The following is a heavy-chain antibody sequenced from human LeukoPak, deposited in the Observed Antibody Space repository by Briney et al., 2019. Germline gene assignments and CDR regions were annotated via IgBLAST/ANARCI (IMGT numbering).Heavy chain of an antibody. CDR3: AKALYGGHDY. D-gene: IGHD4-23*01. CDR1: GFTFSTYA. CDR2: LSGNGNTI. Sequence: PGGSLRLSCAASGFTFSTYAMSWVRQAPGKGLECVSALSGNGNTIYYADSVKGRFTISRDNSKNTLSLQMNSLRAEDTAVYYCAKALYGGHDYWGQGTLVTVS. V-gene: IGHV3-23*01. J-gene: IGHJ4*02.